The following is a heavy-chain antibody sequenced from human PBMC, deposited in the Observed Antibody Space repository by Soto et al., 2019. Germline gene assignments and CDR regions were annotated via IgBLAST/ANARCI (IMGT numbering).Heavy chain of an antibody. V-gene: IGHV4-30-4*01. CDR3: ALYSSGRAFDI. CDR1: GGSISSGEYY. CDR2: IYYSGST. D-gene: IGHD6-19*01. J-gene: IGHJ3*02. Sequence: QVQLQESGPGLVKPSQTLSLTCSVSGGSISSGEYYWSWIRQPPGKGLEWIGYIYYSGSTYYNPSLKIRFTLSVDTSKNQFSRKLSSVTAAVTAVYYCALYSSGRAFDIWGQGTMVTVSS.